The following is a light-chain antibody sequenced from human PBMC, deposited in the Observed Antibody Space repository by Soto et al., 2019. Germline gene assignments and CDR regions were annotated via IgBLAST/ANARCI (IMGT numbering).Light chain of an antibody. CDR2: SAS. J-gene: IGKJ1*01. CDR1: QSVSGRN. Sequence: EIVMTQSPATLSVSPGERATLSCRASQSVSGRNLAWYQQKPGQAPRLLIHSASSRATGIPDRFSGSGSGTDFTLTISRLEPEDFAVYYCQHYNNWPPWTFGQGTKVDIK. V-gene: IGKV3-20*01. CDR3: QHYNNWPPWT.